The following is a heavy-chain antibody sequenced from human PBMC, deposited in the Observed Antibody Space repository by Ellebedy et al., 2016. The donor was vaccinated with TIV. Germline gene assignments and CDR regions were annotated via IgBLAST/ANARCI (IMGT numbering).Heavy chain of an antibody. CDR3: ARGQYRSSWARFDY. CDR1: GYTFTSYG. J-gene: IGHJ4*02. V-gene: IGHV1-8*03. D-gene: IGHD6-13*01. CDR2: MNPNSGNT. Sequence: AASVKVSCKASGYTFTSYGISWVRQAPGQGLEWMGWMNPNSGNTGYAQKFQGRVTITRNTSISTAYMELSSLRSEDTAVYYCARGQYRSSWARFDYWGQGTLVTVSS.